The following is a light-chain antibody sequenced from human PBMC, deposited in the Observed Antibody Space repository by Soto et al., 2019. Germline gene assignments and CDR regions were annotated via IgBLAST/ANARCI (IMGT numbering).Light chain of an antibody. Sequence: EIVMTQSPGTLSVSPGEGATLFCRAIQSVRTKLAGYQQRVGQAPSLPMFGASTRATGIPDRFSGSGSGTEFTLTISSLQSEDFAVYYCQQYNSWPPITFGQGTRLEIK. J-gene: IGKJ5*01. CDR2: GAS. V-gene: IGKV3-15*01. CDR3: QQYNSWPPIT. CDR1: QSVRTK.